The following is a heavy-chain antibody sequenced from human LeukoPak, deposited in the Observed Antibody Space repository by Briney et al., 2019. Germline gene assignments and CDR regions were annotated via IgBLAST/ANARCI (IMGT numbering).Heavy chain of an antibody. CDR3: ARAKDGPYYFDY. D-gene: IGHD2-15*01. CDR2: IYHSGST. Sequence: SETLSLTRAVSGGSISSGGYSWSWIRQPPGKGLEWIGYIYHSGSTYYNPSLKSRVTISVDRSKNQFSLKLSSVTAADTAVYYCARAKDGPYYFDYWGQGTLVTVSS. J-gene: IGHJ4*02. V-gene: IGHV4-30-2*01. CDR1: GGSISSGGYS.